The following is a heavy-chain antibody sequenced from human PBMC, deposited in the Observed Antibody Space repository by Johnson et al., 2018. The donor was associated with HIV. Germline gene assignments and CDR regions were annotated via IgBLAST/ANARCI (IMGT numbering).Heavy chain of an antibody. D-gene: IGHD2/OR15-2a*01. Sequence: QVLLVESGGCVVQPGRSLRLSCAASGFTFSSYSIHWVRQAPGKGLEWVALISYDGTNKFYTDSVKGRFTISRDNSKNTLYLQMNSLRADDTAVYYCARGINSQSWAFDIWGQGTMVTVSS. CDR3: ARGINSQSWAFDI. CDR2: ISYDGTNK. V-gene: IGHV3-30*04. CDR1: GFTFSSYS. J-gene: IGHJ3*02.